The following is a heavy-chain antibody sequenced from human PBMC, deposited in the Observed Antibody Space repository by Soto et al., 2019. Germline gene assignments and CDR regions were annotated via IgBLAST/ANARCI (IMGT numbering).Heavy chain of an antibody. CDR1: GFSFTNGW. CDR2: LKSKIDGATT. D-gene: IGHD2-15*01. V-gene: IGHV3-15*01. Sequence: EVQLVESGGGLVKPGGSLRLSCAASGFSFTNGWMSWVRQAPGKGLEWVGGLKSKIDGATTDFIAPVKGRFTISRDDSKDTSYLQMNSLKTEDTAVYYCTTESTQRFCDGGPCYTLQTKIHDSWGQGTLVTVSS. CDR3: TTESTQRFCDGGPCYTLQTKIHDS. J-gene: IGHJ4*02.